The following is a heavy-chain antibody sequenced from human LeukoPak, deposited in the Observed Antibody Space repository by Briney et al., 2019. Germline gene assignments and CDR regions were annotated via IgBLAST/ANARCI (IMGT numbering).Heavy chain of an antibody. Sequence: PGGSLRLSCEASAFTLRTYAMHWVRQAPGKGLEWVALISYEGNDSFYADSVKGRFTISRDTSKNTLYLQMNSLRHEDTAAYYCARDGLLSRRSYLDLWGRGTQVTASS. V-gene: IGHV3-30*04. CDR1: AFTLRTYA. CDR3: ARDGLLSRRSYLDL. CDR2: ISYEGNDS. J-gene: IGHJ2*01.